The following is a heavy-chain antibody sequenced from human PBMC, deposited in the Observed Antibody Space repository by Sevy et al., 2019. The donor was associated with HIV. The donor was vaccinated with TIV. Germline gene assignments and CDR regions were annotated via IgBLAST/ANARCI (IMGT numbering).Heavy chain of an antibody. J-gene: IGHJ3*02. D-gene: IGHD3-16*01. CDR3: AKDSGCGSYHSWAFDI. CDR2: ISWNSGSI. V-gene: IGHV3-9*01. CDR1: GFTFDDYA. Sequence: GGSLRLSCAASGFTFDDYAMHWVRQAPGKGLEWVSGISWNSGSIGYADSVKGRFTISRDNSKNSLYLQMNSLRAEDTALYYCAKDSGCGSYHSWAFDIWGQGTMVTVSS.